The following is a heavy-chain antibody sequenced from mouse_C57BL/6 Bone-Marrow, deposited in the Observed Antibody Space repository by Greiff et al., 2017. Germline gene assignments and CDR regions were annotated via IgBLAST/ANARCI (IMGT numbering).Heavy chain of an antibody. Sequence: VQLQQSGAELMKPGASVKLSCKATGYTFTGYWIEWVKQRPGHGLEWIGEILPGSGSTNYNEKFKCKATFTADTSSNTAYMQLSSLTTEDSAIYYCARFGILWLRPYYFDYWGQGTTLTVSS. D-gene: IGHD2-2*01. J-gene: IGHJ2*01. CDR3: ARFGILWLRPYYFDY. CDR1: GYTFTGYW. CDR2: ILPGSGST. V-gene: IGHV1-9*01.